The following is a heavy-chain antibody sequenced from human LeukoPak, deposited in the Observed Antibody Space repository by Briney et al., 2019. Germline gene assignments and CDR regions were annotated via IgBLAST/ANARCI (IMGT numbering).Heavy chain of an antibody. CDR3: ARVGVVVTAIRAGYWFDP. Sequence: SETLSLTCTVSGGSISSYYWSWIRQPPGKGLEWIGYIYYSGSTNYNPSLKSRVTISVDTSKNQFSLKLSSVTAADTAVYYCARVGVVVTAIRAGYWFDPWGQGTLVTVSS. CDR1: GGSISSYY. V-gene: IGHV4-59*01. D-gene: IGHD2-21*02. CDR2: IYYSGST. J-gene: IGHJ5*02.